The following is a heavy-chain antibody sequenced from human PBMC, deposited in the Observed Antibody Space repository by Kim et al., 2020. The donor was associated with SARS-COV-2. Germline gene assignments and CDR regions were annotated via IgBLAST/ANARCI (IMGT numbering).Heavy chain of an antibody. CDR3: ARRYSSGWYGGMGFDY. J-gene: IGHJ4*02. V-gene: IGHV3-30*01. D-gene: IGHD6-19*01. Sequence: VKGRFTISRDNSKNTLYLQMNSLRAEDTAVYYCARRYSSGWYGGMGFDYWGQGTLVTVSS.